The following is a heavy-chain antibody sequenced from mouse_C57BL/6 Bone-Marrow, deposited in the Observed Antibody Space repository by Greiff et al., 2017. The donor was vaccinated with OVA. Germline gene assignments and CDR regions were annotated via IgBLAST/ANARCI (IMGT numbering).Heavy chain of an antibody. CDR1: GFSLTSYA. D-gene: IGHD2-5*01. CDR3: ARAYYSNYYAMDY. V-gene: IGHV2-9-1*01. CDR2: IWNGGGT. J-gene: IGHJ4*01. Sequence: VQVVESGPGLVAPSQSLSLTCTVSGFSLTSYAISWVRQPPGKGLEWLGVIWNGGGTNYNSALKSRLSISKDNSKSQVFLKMNSLQTDDTARYYCARAYYSNYYAMDYWGQGTSVTVSS.